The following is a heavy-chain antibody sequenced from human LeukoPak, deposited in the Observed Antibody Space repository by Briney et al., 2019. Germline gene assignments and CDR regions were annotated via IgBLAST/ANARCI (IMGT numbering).Heavy chain of an antibody. CDR1: GFTFSGYG. CDR3: AKQWAVAGNRVPTIDY. D-gene: IGHD6-19*01. CDR2: IRYDGSIT. V-gene: IGHV3-30*02. J-gene: IGHJ4*02. Sequence: GGSLRLSCAASGFTFSGYGMYWVRQAPGKGLEWVAFIRYDGSITHYADSVKGRFTISRDNSKNTLYLQMNSLRPEDTAMYYCAKQWAVAGNRVPTIDYWGQGTLVTVSS.